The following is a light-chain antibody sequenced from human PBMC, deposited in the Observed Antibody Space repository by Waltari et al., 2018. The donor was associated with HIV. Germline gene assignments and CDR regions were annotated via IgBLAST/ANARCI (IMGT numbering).Light chain of an antibody. J-gene: IGKJ1*01. V-gene: IGKV3-15*01. CDR1: QSIGNN. CDR2: DSS. Sequence: EVVLTQSPGTVSVSPGERATLSCRTSQSIGNNLVWYQMKPGQAPRLVIYDSSTRATGIPVRFSGSGSGTEFTLTISSLQSEDFAVYFCQQYNNWPRTFGQGTKVES. CDR3: QQYNNWPRT.